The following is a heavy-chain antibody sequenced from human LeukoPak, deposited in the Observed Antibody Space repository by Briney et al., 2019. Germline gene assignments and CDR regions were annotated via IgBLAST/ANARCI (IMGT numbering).Heavy chain of an antibody. V-gene: IGHV4-4*07. Sequence: SETLSLTCTVSGGSISSYYWSWIRQPAGKGLEWIGRIYTSGSTNYNPSLKSRVTMSVDTSKNQFSLKLSCVPAADTAVYYCARVDLYGAVAAFDIWGQGTMVTVSS. CDR1: GGSISSYY. D-gene: IGHD4-17*01. CDR2: IYTSGST. J-gene: IGHJ3*02. CDR3: ARVDLYGAVAAFDI.